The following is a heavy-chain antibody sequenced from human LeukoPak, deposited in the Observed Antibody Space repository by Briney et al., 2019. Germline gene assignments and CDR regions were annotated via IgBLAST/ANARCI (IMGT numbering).Heavy chain of an antibody. CDR3: TTEVVVTSYFDF. D-gene: IGHD2-21*02. J-gene: IGHJ4*01. Sequence: PGRSLRLSCATSGLDFSDAWMSWVRQAPGKGLEWVGRIKRKTHGGTTQYGAPVKGRFAISRDDSKNTLYLQMNSLTTEDTGVYFCTTEVVVTSYFDFWGHGALVTVSS. V-gene: IGHV3-15*05. CDR2: IKRKTHGGTT. CDR1: GLDFSDAW.